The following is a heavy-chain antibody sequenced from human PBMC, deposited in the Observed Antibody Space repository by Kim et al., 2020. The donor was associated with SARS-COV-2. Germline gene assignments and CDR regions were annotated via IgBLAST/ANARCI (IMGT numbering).Heavy chain of an antibody. J-gene: IGHJ4*02. CDR2: IYYSGST. CDR1: SGSISSGGYY. V-gene: IGHV4-31*02. D-gene: IGHD3-3*01. CDR3: ARGITIFAVHIDY. Sequence: SETLSLTCSVSSGSISSGGYYWSWIRQHPGQGLEWIGYIYYSGSTYYTPSLKSRVTISVDTSKNQFSLKLSSVTAADTAVYYCARGITIFAVHIDYWGQGTLVTVSS.